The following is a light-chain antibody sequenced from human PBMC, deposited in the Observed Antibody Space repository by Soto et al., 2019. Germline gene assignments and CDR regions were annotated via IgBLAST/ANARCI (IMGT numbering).Light chain of an antibody. CDR3: QQRDTWPPFT. Sequence: EIVLTQSPATLSLSPGERATLSCRASRNIRNHSAWYQHKFGESPRLLISDASNRATGVPVRFSGSGSGTDFTLTISSLEPEDFAVYYCQQRDTWPPFTFGPGTKVEIK. V-gene: IGKV3-11*01. CDR2: DAS. J-gene: IGKJ3*01. CDR1: RNIRNH.